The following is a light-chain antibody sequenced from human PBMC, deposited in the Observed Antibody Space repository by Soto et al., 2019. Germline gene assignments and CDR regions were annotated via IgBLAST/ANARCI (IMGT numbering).Light chain of an antibody. CDR2: AAS. V-gene: IGKV3-15*01. CDR1: QSVSSN. J-gene: IGKJ4*01. Sequence: EIVMTQSPATLSGSPGERATLSCRASQSVSSNLAWYQQKFGQAPRLLVYAASTRATGIPARFSGSGSGTEFTLTISSLQSEDFAVYYWQQYNNWPLTFGGGTKVKIK. CDR3: QQYNNWPLT.